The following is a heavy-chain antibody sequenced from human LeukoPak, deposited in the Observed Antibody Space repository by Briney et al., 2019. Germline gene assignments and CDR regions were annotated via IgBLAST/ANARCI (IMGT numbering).Heavy chain of an antibody. V-gene: IGHV3-11*01. CDR1: GFIFSDYY. CDR2: ISSSGSTI. D-gene: IGHD6-19*01. J-gene: IGHJ4*02. CDR3: ASAVAGYARDY. Sequence: GGSLRLSCAASGFIFSDYYMSWIRLAPGKGLEWVSYISSSGSTIYYADSVKGRFTISRDSAKNSLYLQMNSLRAEDTAVYYCASAVAGYARDYWGQGTLVTVSS.